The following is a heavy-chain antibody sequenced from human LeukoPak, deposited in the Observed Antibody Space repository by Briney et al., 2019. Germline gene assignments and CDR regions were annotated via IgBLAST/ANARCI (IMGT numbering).Heavy chain of an antibody. CDR2: MYYSGST. V-gene: IGHV4-39*07. D-gene: IGHD2-15*01. J-gene: IGHJ5*02. CDR1: GGSISSSSYY. Sequence: SETLSLTCAVSGGSISSSSYYWGWIRQPPGKGLEWIGRMYYSGSTYYNPSLKSRVTITVDTSNNQFSLRLSSVTAADPAVYYCARESPTTFRDIVVVVAANWFDPWGQGTLVTVSS. CDR3: ARESPTTFRDIVVVVAANWFDP.